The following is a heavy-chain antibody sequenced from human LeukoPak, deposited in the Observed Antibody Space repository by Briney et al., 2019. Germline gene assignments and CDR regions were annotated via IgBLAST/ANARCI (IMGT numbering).Heavy chain of an antibody. V-gene: IGHV3-33*01. CDR1: GFTFSGSG. CDR3: ARGVRPDSSGYCDF. J-gene: IGHJ4*02. CDR2: IWYDGSDK. Sequence: GGSLRLSCAASGFTFSGSGMHWVRQAPGKGLEWVAVIWYDGSDKYYADSVKGRFTISRDNSKNTLYLQMNSLGAEDTAVYYCARGVRPDSSGYCDFWGQGTLVTVSS. D-gene: IGHD3-22*01.